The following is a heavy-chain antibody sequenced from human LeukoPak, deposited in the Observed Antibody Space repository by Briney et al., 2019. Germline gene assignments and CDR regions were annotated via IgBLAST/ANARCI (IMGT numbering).Heavy chain of an antibody. CDR1: GGSISSSSYY. Sequence: SETLSLTCTVSGGSISSSSYYWGWIRQPPGKGLEWIGSIYYSGSTYYNPSLKSRITISVDTSKNQFSLKLSSVTAADTAVYYCARVPFKQQLTGLYYYYYYMDVWGKGTTVTVSS. V-gene: IGHV4-39*07. CDR2: IYYSGST. D-gene: IGHD6-13*01. J-gene: IGHJ6*03. CDR3: ARVPFKQQLTGLYYYYYYMDV.